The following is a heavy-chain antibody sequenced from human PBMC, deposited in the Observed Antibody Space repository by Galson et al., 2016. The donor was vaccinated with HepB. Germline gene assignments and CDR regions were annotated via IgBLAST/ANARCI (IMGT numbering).Heavy chain of an antibody. V-gene: IGHV3-53*05. J-gene: IGHJ4*02. CDR1: GFIVSNNY. CDR2: IYSGGST. D-gene: IGHD2-21*02. Sequence: SLRLSCAVSGFIVSNNYMIWVRQAPGKGLEWVSLIYSGGSTSYADSVKGRSAISRDYSKNAPYLEMNSLRVEDTAVYYCAADATTIVTAFDYWGQGTLVTVSS. CDR3: AADATTIVTAFDY.